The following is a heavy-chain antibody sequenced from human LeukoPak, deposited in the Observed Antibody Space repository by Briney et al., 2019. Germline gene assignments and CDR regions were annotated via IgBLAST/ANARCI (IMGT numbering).Heavy chain of an antibody. CDR1: GGTFSSYT. CDR3: ASLRFLEWLDAFDI. Sequence: SVKVSCKASGGTFSSYTISWVRQAPGQGLEWMGRIIPILGIANYAQKFQGRVTITADESTSTAYMELSSLRSEDTAVYYCASLRFLEWLDAFDIWGQGTMVTVSS. J-gene: IGHJ3*02. D-gene: IGHD3-3*01. V-gene: IGHV1-69*02. CDR2: IIPILGIA.